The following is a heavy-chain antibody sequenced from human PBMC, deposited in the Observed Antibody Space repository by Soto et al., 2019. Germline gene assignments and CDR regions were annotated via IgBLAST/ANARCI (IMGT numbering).Heavy chain of an antibody. CDR1: GGSISSSNW. D-gene: IGHD3-9*01. Sequence: GTLSLTCDVSGGSISSSNWWSWVRQPPGKGLEWIGEIYHSGSTNYNPSLKSRVTISVDKSKNQFSLKLSSVTAADTAVYYCARASPGILTGYHYWGQGTLVTVSS. J-gene: IGHJ4*02. CDR3: ARASPGILTGYHY. CDR2: IYHSGST. V-gene: IGHV4-4*02.